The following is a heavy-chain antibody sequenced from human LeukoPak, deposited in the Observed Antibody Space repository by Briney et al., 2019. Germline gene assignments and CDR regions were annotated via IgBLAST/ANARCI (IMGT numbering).Heavy chain of an antibody. J-gene: IGHJ3*02. Sequence: GGSLRLSCAASGFTFSSYGMSWVRQAPGKGLEWVSAISGSGGSTYYADSVKGRFTISRDNAKNSLYLQMNSLRAEDTAVYYCARDGLYGDYAPDAFDIWGQGTMVTVSS. V-gene: IGHV3-23*01. D-gene: IGHD4-17*01. CDR2: ISGSGGST. CDR3: ARDGLYGDYAPDAFDI. CDR1: GFTFSSYG.